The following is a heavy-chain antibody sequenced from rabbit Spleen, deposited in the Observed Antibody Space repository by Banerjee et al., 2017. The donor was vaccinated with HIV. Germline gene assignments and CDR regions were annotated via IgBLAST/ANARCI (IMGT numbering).Heavy chain of an antibody. J-gene: IGHJ4*01. CDR2: IDIGSSGST. D-gene: IGHD4-1*01. CDR3: ARDGYSRGWGIVLYYFNL. V-gene: IGHV1S40*01. Sequence: QSLEESGGDLVKPGASLTLTCTASGFSFSSSYHICWVRQAPEKGLEWIACIDIGSSGSTYYANWAKGRFTISKTSSTTVTLQMASLTAADTAAYFCARDGYSRGWGIVLYYFNLWGPGTLVTVS. CDR1: GFSFSSSYH.